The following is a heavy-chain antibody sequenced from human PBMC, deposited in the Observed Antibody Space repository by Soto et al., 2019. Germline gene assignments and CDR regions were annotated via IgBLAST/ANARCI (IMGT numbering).Heavy chain of an antibody. V-gene: IGHV1-69*13. Sequence: SVKVSCKASGGTFSSYAISWVRQAPGQGLEWMGGIVPIFGTANYAQKFQGRVTITADESTSTAYMELSSLRSEDTAVYYCARPTRYYYDSSGQSAWFDPWGQGTLVNGSS. CDR1: GGTFSSYA. CDR2: IVPIFGTA. D-gene: IGHD3-22*01. J-gene: IGHJ5*02. CDR3: ARPTRYYYDSSGQSAWFDP.